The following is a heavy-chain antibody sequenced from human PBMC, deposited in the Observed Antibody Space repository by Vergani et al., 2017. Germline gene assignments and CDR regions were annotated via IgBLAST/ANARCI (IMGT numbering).Heavy chain of an antibody. D-gene: IGHD3-3*01. V-gene: IGHV3-23*01. CDR1: GFTFSSYA. J-gene: IGHJ4*02. CDR2: ISGSGGST. CDR3: ATRDVRFFESGVVDY. Sequence: EVQLLESGGGLVQPGGSLRLSCTASGFTFSSYAMSWVRQAPGKGLEWVSTISGSGGSTYYADSVKGRFTISRDNSKNTLYLQMNSLRAEDTAVYYCATRDVRFFESGVVDYWGQGTLVTVSS.